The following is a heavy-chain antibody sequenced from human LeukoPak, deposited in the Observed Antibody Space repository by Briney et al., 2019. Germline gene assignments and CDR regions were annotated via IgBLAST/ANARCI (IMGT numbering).Heavy chain of an antibody. CDR2: INHSGST. CDR1: GGSFSGYY. V-gene: IGHV4-34*01. Sequence: PSETLSLTCAVYGGSFSGYYWSWIRQPPGEGLEWIGEINHSGSTNYNPSLKSRVTISVDTSKNQFSLKLSSVTAADTAVYYCARGCKYFDSRCSVWGQGTLVTVSS. CDR3: ARGCKYFDSRCSV. D-gene: IGHD3-9*01. J-gene: IGHJ4*02.